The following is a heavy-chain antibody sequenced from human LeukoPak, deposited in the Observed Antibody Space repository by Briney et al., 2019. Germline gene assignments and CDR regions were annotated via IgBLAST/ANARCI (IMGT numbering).Heavy chain of an antibody. V-gene: IGHV3-23*01. J-gene: IGHJ5*02. D-gene: IGHD6-19*01. CDR1: GFTFSSYA. CDR2: ISGSGGST. Sequence: SGGSLRLSCAASGFTFSSYAMSWVRQAPGKGLEWVSAISGSGGSTYYADSVKGRFTISRDNSKNTLYLQMNSLRAEDTAVYYCAKGSSGWYYNWFDPWGQGTLVTVSS. CDR3: AKGSSGWYYNWFDP.